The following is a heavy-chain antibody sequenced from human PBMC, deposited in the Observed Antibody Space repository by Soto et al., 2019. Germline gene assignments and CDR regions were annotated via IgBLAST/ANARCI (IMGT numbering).Heavy chain of an antibody. CDR2: LYSGST. CDR3: ATTRGMAVGGSFDY. J-gene: IGHJ4*02. CDR1: GVSITRKNFY. D-gene: IGHD6-19*01. Sequence: QLQLQESGPGLVTPSETLSFTGTGSGVSITRKNFYWGCLRQPPGNGLEWIGTLYSGSTFSRLSLKNRVTISVDTSKNQVSLKLRSVAASDTAIYYCATTRGMAVGGSFDYWGEGIQVTVSP. V-gene: IGHV4-39*01.